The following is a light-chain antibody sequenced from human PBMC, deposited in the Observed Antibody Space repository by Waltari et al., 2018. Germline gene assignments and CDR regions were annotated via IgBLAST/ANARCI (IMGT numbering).Light chain of an antibody. CDR2: GAS. V-gene: IGKV3-20*01. J-gene: IGKJ4*01. CDR1: QRISNNY. Sequence: ESVLTQSPATLSLSSGERATLSCRASQRISNNYLAWYQQKPGQAPRLLIYGASSRATGIPDRFSGSWSGTDFTLTISRLEPEDFAVYFCQQYGDSLTFGGGTKVEIK. CDR3: QQYGDSLT.